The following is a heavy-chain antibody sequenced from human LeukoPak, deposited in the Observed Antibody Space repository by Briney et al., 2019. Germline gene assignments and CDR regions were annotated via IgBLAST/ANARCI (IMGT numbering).Heavy chain of an antibody. CDR1: GYTFTTYA. Sequence: ASVKGSSTGPGYTFTTYAMHGVRQAPGQRLEWMGWINSGNGNTKYSQKIQSRVTITRGTSARTASMWRSSLRSEDTAVYYCAISLTGWRQEYIQHGSQGTLVTVSS. CDR2: INSGNGNT. D-gene: IGHD3-9*01. J-gene: IGHJ1*01. V-gene: IGHV1-3*01. CDR3: AISLTGWRQEYIQH.